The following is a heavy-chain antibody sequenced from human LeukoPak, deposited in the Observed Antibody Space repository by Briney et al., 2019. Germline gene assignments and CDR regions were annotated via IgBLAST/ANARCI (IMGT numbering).Heavy chain of an antibody. V-gene: IGHV3-11*01. Sequence: PGGSLRLSCAVSGFTFSDYYMTWIRQAPGKGLEWVSYISSSSSAIYYADSVKGRFTISRDNAKNSLYLQMNSLRADDTAMYYCARALYSTSWSGRPYYFDYWGQGTLVTVSS. D-gene: IGHD6-13*01. CDR2: ISSSSSAI. CDR3: ARALYSTSWSGRPYYFDY. CDR1: GFTFSDYY. J-gene: IGHJ4*02.